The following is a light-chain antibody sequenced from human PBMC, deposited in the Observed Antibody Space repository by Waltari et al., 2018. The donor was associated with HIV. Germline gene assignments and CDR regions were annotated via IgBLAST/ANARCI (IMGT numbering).Light chain of an antibody. CDR3: QQFNGYPLT. CDR1: QDISRY. Sequence: DIQLNQSPSFLSASVGDRVTITCRASQDISRYLAWYQQTPGKAPKLLIFGASNLHSGVPSRFSGSGSGTEFILTISSLQPEDFATYYCQQFNGYPLTFGGGTKVEIK. CDR2: GAS. J-gene: IGKJ4*01. V-gene: IGKV1-9*01.